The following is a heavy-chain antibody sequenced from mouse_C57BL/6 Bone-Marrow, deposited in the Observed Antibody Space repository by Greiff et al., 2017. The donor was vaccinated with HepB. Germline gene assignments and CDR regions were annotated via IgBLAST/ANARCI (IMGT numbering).Heavy chain of an antibody. CDR1: GFTFTDYY. J-gene: IGHJ4*01. D-gene: IGHD2-4*01. CDR2: IRNKANGYTT. Sequence: EVKLVESGGGLVQPGGSLSLSCAASGFTFTDYYMSWVRQPPGKALEWLGFIRNKANGYTTEYSASVKGRFTISRDTSQSILYLQMNALRAEDSATYYCARYKDYDGAMDYWGQGTSVTVSS. CDR3: ARYKDYDGAMDY. V-gene: IGHV7-3*01.